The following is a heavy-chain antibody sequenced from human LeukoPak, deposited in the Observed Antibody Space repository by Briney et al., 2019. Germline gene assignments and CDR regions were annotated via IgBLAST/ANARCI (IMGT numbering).Heavy chain of an antibody. Sequence: GGSLRLSCAASGFTFSSYSMNWVRQAPGKGLEWVSYISSSSSTIYYADSVKGRFTISRDNAKNSLYLQMNSLRAEDTAVYYCAKGLYSSGWYFDYWGQGTLDTVSS. CDR1: GFTFSSYS. CDR3: AKGLYSSGWYFDY. J-gene: IGHJ4*02. D-gene: IGHD6-19*01. CDR2: ISSSSSTI. V-gene: IGHV3-48*01.